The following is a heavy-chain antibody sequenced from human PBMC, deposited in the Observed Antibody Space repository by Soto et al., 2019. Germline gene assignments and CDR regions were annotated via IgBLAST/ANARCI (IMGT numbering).Heavy chain of an antibody. D-gene: IGHD2-15*01. J-gene: IGHJ4*01. CDR2: TYYRSKWYN. CDR3: ARGLSYIDY. CDR1: GDSVSGNSAA. V-gene: IGHV6-1*01. Sequence: SQTLSLTCAISGDSVSGNSAAWNWIRQSPSRGLEWLGRTYYRSKWYNDYAVSEKSRITINPDTSKNQYSLQLNSVTPKDTTVNYCARGLSYIDYWYQGTLVTVSS.